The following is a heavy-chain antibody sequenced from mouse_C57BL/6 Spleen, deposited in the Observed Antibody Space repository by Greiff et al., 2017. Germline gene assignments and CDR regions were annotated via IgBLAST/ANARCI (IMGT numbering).Heavy chain of an antibody. J-gene: IGHJ2*01. CDR3: TRAYYGSSLRYFDY. CDR1: GYTFTDYE. CDR2: IDPETGGT. D-gene: IGHD1-1*01. Sequence: QVQLQQSGAELVRPGASVTLSCKASGYTFTDYEMHWVKQTPVHGLEWIGAIDPETGGTAYNQKFKGKAILTADKSSSTAYMELRSLTSEDSAVNYGTRAYYGSSLRYFDYWGQGTTLTVSS. V-gene: IGHV1-15*01.